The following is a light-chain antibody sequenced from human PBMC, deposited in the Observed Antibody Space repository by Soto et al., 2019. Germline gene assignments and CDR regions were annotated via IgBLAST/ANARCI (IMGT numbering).Light chain of an antibody. Sequence: DIRMTQSPSTLSASVGDRVTITCRASQSISSWLAWYQQKPGKAPKLLIYDASSLESGVPSRFSGSGSGTEFTLTISSLHPDDFATYYCQQYNSYPYTFGQGTKLEIK. J-gene: IGKJ2*01. CDR1: QSISSW. CDR2: DAS. CDR3: QQYNSYPYT. V-gene: IGKV1-5*01.